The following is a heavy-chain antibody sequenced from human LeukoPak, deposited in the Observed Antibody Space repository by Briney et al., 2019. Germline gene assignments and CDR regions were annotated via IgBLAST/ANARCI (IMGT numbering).Heavy chain of an antibody. Sequence: SVKVSCKASGGTFSSYAISWVRQAPGQGLEWMGGITPIFGTANYAQKFQGRVTITADESTSTAYMELSSLRPEDTAVYYCARELTGYCSSTSCYNWFDPWGQGTLVTVSS. D-gene: IGHD2-2*01. CDR1: GGTFSSYA. J-gene: IGHJ5*02. CDR3: ARELTGYCSSTSCYNWFDP. V-gene: IGHV1-69*13. CDR2: ITPIFGTA.